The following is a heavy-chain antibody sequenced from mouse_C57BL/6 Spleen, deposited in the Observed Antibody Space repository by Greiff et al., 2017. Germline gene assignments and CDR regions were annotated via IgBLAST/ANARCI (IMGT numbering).Heavy chain of an antibody. CDR2: ISYDGSN. CDR1: GYSITSGYY. V-gene: IGHV3-6*01. D-gene: IGHD4-1*01. Sequence: EVQLQQSGPGLVKPSQSLSLTCSVTGYSITSGYYWNWIRQFPGNKLEWMGYISYDGSNNYNPSLKNRISLTRDTAKNQFFLPLNSVTTEDTATYSCARDWDGWYFEVWGTGTTVTVSS. J-gene: IGHJ1*03. CDR3: ARDWDGWYFEV.